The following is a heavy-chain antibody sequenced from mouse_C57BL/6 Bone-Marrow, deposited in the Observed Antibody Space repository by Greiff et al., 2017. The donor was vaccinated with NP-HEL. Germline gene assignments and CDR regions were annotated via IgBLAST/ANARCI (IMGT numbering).Heavy chain of an antibody. J-gene: IGHJ2*01. CDR3: ASWLYFTDY. CDR2: INPNNGGT. Sequence: VQLQQSGPELVKPGASVKISCKASGYTFTDYYMNWVKQSHGKSLEWIGDINPNNGGTSYNQKFKGKATLTVDKSSSTAYMELRSLTSEDSAVYYCASWLYFTDYWGQGTTLTVSS. V-gene: IGHV1-26*01. D-gene: IGHD2-1*01. CDR1: GYTFTDYY.